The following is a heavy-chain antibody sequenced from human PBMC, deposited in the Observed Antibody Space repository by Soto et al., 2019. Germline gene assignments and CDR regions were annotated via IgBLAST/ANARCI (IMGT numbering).Heavy chain of an antibody. V-gene: IGHV4-30-4*01. CDR2: IYYSGNT. D-gene: IGHD6-6*01. CDR3: ARERPDGARLDP. J-gene: IGHJ5*02. Sequence: SETLSLTCTVSGGPISSGDYYWSWIRQPPGKGLEWIGYIYYSGNTYYNPSLKSRVTISVDTSKNQFSLKLSSVTAADTAVYYCARERPDGARLDPWGQGTLVTVSS. CDR1: GGPISSGDYY.